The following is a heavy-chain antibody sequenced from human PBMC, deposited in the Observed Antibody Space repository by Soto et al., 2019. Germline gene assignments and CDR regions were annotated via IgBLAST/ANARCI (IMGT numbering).Heavy chain of an antibody. CDR3: ARISSSWYRGFRDYFDY. Sequence: SETLSLTCAVYGGSFSGYYWSWIRQPPGKGLEWIGEINHSGSTNYNPSLKSRVTISVDTSKNQFSLKLSSVTAADTAVYYCARISSSWYRGFRDYFDYWGQGTLVTVSS. CDR2: INHSGST. CDR1: GGSFSGYY. V-gene: IGHV4-34*01. J-gene: IGHJ4*02. D-gene: IGHD6-13*01.